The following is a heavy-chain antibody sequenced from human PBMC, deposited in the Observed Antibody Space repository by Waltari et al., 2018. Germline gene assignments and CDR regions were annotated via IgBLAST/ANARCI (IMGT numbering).Heavy chain of an antibody. D-gene: IGHD3-22*01. J-gene: IGHJ4*02. CDR2: IYYSGST. Sequence: QLQLQESGPGLVKPSETLSLPCTVSGGSISSSSYYWGWIRQPPGKGREWIGSIYYSGSTYYNPSLKSRVTISVDTSKNQFSLKLSSVTAADTAVYYCARAGLNNYYDSSGYFSPFDYWGQGTLVTVSS. V-gene: IGHV4-39*07. CDR1: GGSISSSSYY. CDR3: ARAGLNNYYDSSGYFSPFDY.